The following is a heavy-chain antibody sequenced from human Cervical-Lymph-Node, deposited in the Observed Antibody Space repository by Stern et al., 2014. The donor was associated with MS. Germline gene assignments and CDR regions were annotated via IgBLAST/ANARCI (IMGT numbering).Heavy chain of an antibody. J-gene: IGHJ6*02. CDR2: IYINGRA. D-gene: IGHD5-24*01. CDR3: ARGYNMDV. CDR1: GGSITSGYYY. Sequence: VHLVESGPGLVKPSQTLSLTCTVSGGSITSGYYYWNWIRQPAGKGLEWIGRIYINGRAKYNPSLNGRVTILIGTSKNLLSLNLGCLTAADTAVYYCARGYNMDVWGQGTTVTFSS. V-gene: IGHV4-61*02.